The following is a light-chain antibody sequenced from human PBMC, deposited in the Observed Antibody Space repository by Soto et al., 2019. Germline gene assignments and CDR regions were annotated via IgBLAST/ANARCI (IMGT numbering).Light chain of an antibody. V-gene: IGKV3-15*01. Sequence: DIELTQSPGPLSLSPGERATLSFMSSQTIDTNLAWYQQKPGQAPRLLIFAASTRATGIPARFSGSGSGTEFSLTITSLQSEDFALYYCQQYNNRPPWTFGQGTKVDI. CDR3: QQYNNRPPWT. J-gene: IGKJ1*01. CDR2: AAS. CDR1: QTIDTN.